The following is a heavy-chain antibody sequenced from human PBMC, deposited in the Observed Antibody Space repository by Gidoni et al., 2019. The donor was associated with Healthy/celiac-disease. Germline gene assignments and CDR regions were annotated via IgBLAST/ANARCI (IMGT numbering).Heavy chain of an antibody. J-gene: IGHJ3*02. V-gene: IGHV3-21*01. CDR1: GFPFRSYS. Sequence: EVQLVESGGGLVKPGGSLRPSCASAGFPFRSYSMNWVRQAPGKGLEWVSSISSSSSYIYYADSVKVRFTISRDNAKNSLYLQMNSLRAEDTAVYYCARDDIGYSSGWYNVEGAFDIWGQGTMVTVSS. D-gene: IGHD6-19*01. CDR2: ISSSSSYI. CDR3: ARDDIGYSSGWYNVEGAFDI.